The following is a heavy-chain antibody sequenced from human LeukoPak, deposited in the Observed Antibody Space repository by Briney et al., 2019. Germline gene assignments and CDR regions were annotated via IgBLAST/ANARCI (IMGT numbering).Heavy chain of an antibody. D-gene: IGHD4-11*01. V-gene: IGHV3-23*01. Sequence: GGSLRLSCAASGFTFSSYAMSWVRQAPGKGLEWVSAISGSGGSTYYADSVKGRFTISRDNAKNSLYLQMNSLRAEDTAVYYCARGMTTATFDYWGQGTLVTVSS. CDR2: ISGSGGST. CDR1: GFTFSSYA. J-gene: IGHJ4*02. CDR3: ARGMTTATFDY.